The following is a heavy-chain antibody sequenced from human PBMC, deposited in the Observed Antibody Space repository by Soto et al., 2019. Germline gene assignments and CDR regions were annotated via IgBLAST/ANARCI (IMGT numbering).Heavy chain of an antibody. D-gene: IGHD3-10*01. J-gene: IGHJ4*02. V-gene: IGHV3-33*01. CDR3: ARDPYHYGSGSYYFDY. Sequence: GGSLRLSCTASGFTFSSNGMHWVRQAPGKGLEWVAFIWYDGINKYYADSVKGRFIISRDNSENTVYLQMNSLRAEDTAVYYCARDPYHYGSGSYYFDYWGQGT. CDR2: IWYDGINK. CDR1: GFTFSSNG.